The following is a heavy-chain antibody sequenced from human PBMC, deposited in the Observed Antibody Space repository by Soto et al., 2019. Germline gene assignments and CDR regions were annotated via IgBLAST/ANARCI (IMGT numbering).Heavy chain of an antibody. CDR3: ARGVMGEELYYYYGMDV. CDR2: IYHSGST. J-gene: IGHJ6*02. V-gene: IGHV4-30-2*01. Sequence: SETLSLTCAVSGGSISSGGYSWSWIRQPPGKGLEWIGYIYHSGSTYYNPSLKSRVTISVDRSKNQFSLKLSSVTAADTAVYYCARGVMGEELYYYYGMDVWGQGTTVTVSS. D-gene: IGHD3-16*01. CDR1: GGSISSGGYS.